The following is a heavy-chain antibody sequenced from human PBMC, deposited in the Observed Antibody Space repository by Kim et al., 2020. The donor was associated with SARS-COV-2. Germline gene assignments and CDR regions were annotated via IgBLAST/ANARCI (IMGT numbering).Heavy chain of an antibody. J-gene: IGHJ3*02. V-gene: IGHV3-48*03. CDR3: ARYKPHITIFGVVIGHFDI. D-gene: IGHD3-3*01. CDR1: GFTFSSYE. Sequence: GGSLRLSCAASGFTFSSYEMNWVRQAPGKGLEWVSYISSSGSTIYYADSVKGRFTISRDNAKNSLYLQMNSLRAEDTAVYYCARYKPHITIFGVVIGHFDIWGQGTMVTVSS. CDR2: ISSSGSTI.